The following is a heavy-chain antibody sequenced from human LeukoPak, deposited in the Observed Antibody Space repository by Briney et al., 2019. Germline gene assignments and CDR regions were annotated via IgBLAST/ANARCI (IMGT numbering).Heavy chain of an antibody. CDR2: IIPILGIA. Sequence: ASVKLSCKASGGTFSTYTISWVRQAPGHGLEWMGRIIPILGIANYAQKFQGRVTITADKSTSTAYMELSRLRSEDTAVYYCARAYYYDSSGYFFDAFDIWGQGTMVTVSS. J-gene: IGHJ3*02. CDR3: ARAYYYDSSGYFFDAFDI. CDR1: GGTFSTYT. V-gene: IGHV1-69*02. D-gene: IGHD3-22*01.